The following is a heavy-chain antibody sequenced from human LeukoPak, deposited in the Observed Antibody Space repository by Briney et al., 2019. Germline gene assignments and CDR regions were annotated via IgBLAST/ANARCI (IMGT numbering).Heavy chain of an antibody. V-gene: IGHV4-34*01. D-gene: IGHD3-9*01. J-gene: IGHJ5*02. Sequence: SETLSLTCAVYGGSFSGYYWSWIRQPPGKGLEWIGEINHSGSTNYNPSLKSRVTISVDTSKNQFSLKLSSVTAADTAVYYCARRLKYFDRLLPSSGFDPWGQGTLVTVSS. CDR3: ARRLKYFDRLLPSSGFDP. CDR1: GGSFSGYY. CDR2: INHSGST.